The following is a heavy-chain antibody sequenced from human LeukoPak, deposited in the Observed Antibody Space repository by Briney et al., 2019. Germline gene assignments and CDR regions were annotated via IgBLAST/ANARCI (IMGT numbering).Heavy chain of an antibody. CDR3: ARYGAVNKNWSGVDV. CDR1: GGSIRSYY. V-gene: IGHV4-59*01. CDR2: IYYSGSI. D-gene: IGHD3-16*01. J-gene: IGHJ6*02. Sequence: PSETLSLTCTVSGGSIRSYYWSWIRQPPGKGLEWIGYIYYSGSINHNPSLKSRVTISIDTSKNQFSLKLSSVTAADTAVYYCARYGAVNKNWSGVDVWGQGTTVTVSS.